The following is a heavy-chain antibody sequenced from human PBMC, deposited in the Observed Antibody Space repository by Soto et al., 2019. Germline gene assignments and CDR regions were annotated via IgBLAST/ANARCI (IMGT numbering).Heavy chain of an antibody. V-gene: IGHV3-33*01. CDR2: IWYDGSDK. CDR1: GFTFSNYG. D-gene: IGHD2-2*01. J-gene: IGHJ6*02. Sequence: GGSLRLSCAASGFTFSNYGMHWVRQAPGKGLEWVAIIWYDGSDKYYADSVKGRFTISRDNSKNTLYLEMNSLRAEDTAVYYCARQYCSRTSCPYYYYAMDVWGQGTTVTVSS. CDR3: ARQYCSRTSCPYYYYAMDV.